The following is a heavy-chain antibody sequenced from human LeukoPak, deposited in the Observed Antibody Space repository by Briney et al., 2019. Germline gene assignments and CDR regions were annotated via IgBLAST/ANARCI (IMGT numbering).Heavy chain of an antibody. CDR2: IYYSGNT. CDR1: GGSVSNNDYY. CDR3: ARHVDYDSGGLDY. D-gene: IGHD3-22*01. Sequence: PSETLSLTCSVSGGSVSNNDYYWGWIRKPPGKGLEWIASIYYSGNTYYNPSLKSRVTISVDTSKNQFSLKLSSVTAADTAVYYCARHVDYDSGGLDYWGQGTLVSVSS. J-gene: IGHJ4*02. V-gene: IGHV4-39*01.